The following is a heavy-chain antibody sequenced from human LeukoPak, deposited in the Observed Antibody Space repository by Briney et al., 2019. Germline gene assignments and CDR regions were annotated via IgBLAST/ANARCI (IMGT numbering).Heavy chain of an antibody. CDR2: IYYSGST. V-gene: IGHV4-59*01. Sequence: PETLSLTCTVSGGSISSYSWSWVRQTPGKGLEWIGYIYYSGSTNYNPSLKSRVTISVDTSKNQFSLKLSSVTAADTAVYYCARVLNYYYYGMDVWGQGTTVTVSS. J-gene: IGHJ6*02. CDR3: ARVLNYYYYGMDV. CDR1: GGSISSYS. D-gene: IGHD2-8*01.